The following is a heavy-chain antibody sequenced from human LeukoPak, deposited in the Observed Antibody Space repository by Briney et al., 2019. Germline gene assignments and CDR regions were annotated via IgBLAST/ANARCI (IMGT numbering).Heavy chain of an antibody. J-gene: IGHJ4*02. Sequence: GGSLRLSCAASGFTFSNYGMHWVRQAPGKGLEWVAFIPFEASNKYYADSVKGRFTISRDNSKNTLYLEMKTLRAEDTALYYCAKRGGSGWPFDYWGRGTLVTVSS. CDR3: AKRGGSGWPFDY. CDR2: IPFEASNK. D-gene: IGHD6-19*01. CDR1: GFTFSNYG. V-gene: IGHV3-30*02.